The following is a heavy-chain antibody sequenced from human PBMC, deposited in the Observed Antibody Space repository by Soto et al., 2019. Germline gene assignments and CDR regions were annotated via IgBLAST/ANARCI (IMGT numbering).Heavy chain of an antibody. V-gene: IGHV4-59*08. CDR1: GGSISSYY. J-gene: IGHJ5*02. CDR3: ARLQAVAGTGDWFDP. Sequence: PSETLSLTCTVSGGSISSYYWSWIRQPPGKGLEWIGYIYYSGSINYNPSLKSRVTISVDTSKNQFSLKLSSVTAADTAVYYCARLQAVAGTGDWFDPWGQGTLVTVSS. CDR2: IYYSGSI. D-gene: IGHD6-19*01.